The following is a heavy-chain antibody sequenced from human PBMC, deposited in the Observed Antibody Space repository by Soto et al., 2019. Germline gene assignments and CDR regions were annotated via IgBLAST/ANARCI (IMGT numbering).Heavy chain of an antibody. Sequence: GGSLRLSCAASGFTFSSYSMNWVRQAPGKGLEWVSYISSSSSTIYYADSVKGRFTISRDNAKNSLYLQMNSLRAEDTAVYYCARVALEWLPDYYYYMDVWGKGTTVTVSS. CDR2: ISSSSSTI. CDR3: ARVALEWLPDYYYYMDV. J-gene: IGHJ6*03. V-gene: IGHV3-48*01. CDR1: GFTFSSYS. D-gene: IGHD3-3*01.